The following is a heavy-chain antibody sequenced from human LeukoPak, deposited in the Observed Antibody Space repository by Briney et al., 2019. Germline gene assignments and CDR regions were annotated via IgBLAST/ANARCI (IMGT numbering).Heavy chain of an antibody. Sequence: SGPTLVNPTQTLTLTCMFSGFSLSSSGVSLGWIRQPPGKALEWLALIFWNGDTRYRPSLENRLTITKDTSKKQVVLTMTNMDPADTGTYYCAHSDQSACRGCFNPYYFDFWGQGTLVTVSS. D-gene: IGHD2-15*01. V-gene: IGHV2-5*01. CDR2: IFWNGDT. J-gene: IGHJ4*02. CDR1: GFSLSSSGVS. CDR3: AHSDQSACRGCFNPYYFDF.